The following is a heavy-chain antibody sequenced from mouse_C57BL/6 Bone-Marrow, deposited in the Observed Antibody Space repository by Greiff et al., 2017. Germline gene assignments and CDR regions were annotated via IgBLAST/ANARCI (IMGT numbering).Heavy chain of an antibody. V-gene: IGHV3-6*01. Sequence: VQLKESGPGLVKPSQSLSLTCSVTGYSITSGYYWNWIRQFPGNKLEWMGYISYDGSNNYNPSLKNRISITRDTSKNQFFLKLNSVTTEDTATYYCARAYDYGGYFDVWGTGTTVTVSS. CDR2: ISYDGSN. D-gene: IGHD2-4*01. J-gene: IGHJ1*03. CDR3: ARAYDYGGYFDV. CDR1: GYSITSGYY.